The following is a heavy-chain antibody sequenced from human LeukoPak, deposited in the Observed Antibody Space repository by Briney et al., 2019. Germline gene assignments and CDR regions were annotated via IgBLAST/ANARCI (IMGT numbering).Heavy chain of an antibody. CDR1: GGTFSSYA. CDR2: IIPIFGTA. D-gene: IGHD2-21*01. Sequence: SVKVSCKASGGTFSSYAISWVRQAPGQGLEWMGGIIPIFGTANYAQKFQGRVTMTRDTSTSTVYMELSSLRSEDTAVYYCARDRDPGYFDYWGQGTLVTVSS. V-gene: IGHV1-69*05. CDR3: ARDRDPGYFDY. J-gene: IGHJ4*02.